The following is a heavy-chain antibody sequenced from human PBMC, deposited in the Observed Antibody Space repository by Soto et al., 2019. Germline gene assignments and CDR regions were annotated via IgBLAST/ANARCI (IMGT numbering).Heavy chain of an antibody. V-gene: IGHV4-4*07. CDR3: ARQTTYSSSWYDC. CDR2: IYTSGST. D-gene: IGHD6-13*01. Sequence: WTWIRQSAGKGLEWIGRIYTSGSTNYNPSLKSRITMSVDTSKKQFSLKLTSVTAADTAVYYCARQTTYSSSWYDCWGQGTLVTVSS. J-gene: IGHJ5*01.